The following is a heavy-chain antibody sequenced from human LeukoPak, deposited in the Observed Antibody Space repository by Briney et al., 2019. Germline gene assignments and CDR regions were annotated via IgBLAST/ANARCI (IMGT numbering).Heavy chain of an antibody. CDR3: VRGGSMDV. J-gene: IGHJ6*01. CDR2: IKPDGSAT. V-gene: IGHV3-7*05. Sequence: GGSLRLSCGASGFTFSSEWLSWVRQAPGEGVEWVAIIKPDGSATSYVDSVKGRFTISRDNAKNLLSLQMNSLRVEDTAVYYCVRGGSMDVWGQGTAVTVSS. CDR1: GFTFSSEW.